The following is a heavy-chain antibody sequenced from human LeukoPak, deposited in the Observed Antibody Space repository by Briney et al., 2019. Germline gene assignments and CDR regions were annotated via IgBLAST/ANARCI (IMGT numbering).Heavy chain of an antibody. V-gene: IGHV2-5*02. CDR3: ARNYYDTTFYVYYFDY. CDR1: GFSLSTSGVG. J-gene: IGHJ4*02. CDR2: IYWDDDK. Sequence: KESGPTLLKPTQTLTLTCTFSGFSLSTSGVGVGWIRQPPGKALEWLALIYWDDDKRYSPSLRSRLTITKDTSKNQVVLTMTNMDPVDTATYYCARNYYDTTFYVYYFDYWGQGTLVTVSS. D-gene: IGHD3-22*01.